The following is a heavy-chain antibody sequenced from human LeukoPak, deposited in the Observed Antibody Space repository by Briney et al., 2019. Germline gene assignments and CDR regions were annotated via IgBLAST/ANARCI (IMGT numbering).Heavy chain of an antibody. CDR2: IYYGGST. J-gene: IGHJ3*02. CDR1: GGSISSYY. V-gene: IGHV4-59*08. CDR3: ARLGSGWYGAFDI. D-gene: IGHD6-19*01. Sequence: SETLSLTCTVSGGSISSYYWSWIRQPPGKGLEWVGYIYYGGSTNYNPSLKSRVTISVDTSKNQFSLKLSSVTAADTAVYYCARLGSGWYGAFDIWGQGTMVTVSS.